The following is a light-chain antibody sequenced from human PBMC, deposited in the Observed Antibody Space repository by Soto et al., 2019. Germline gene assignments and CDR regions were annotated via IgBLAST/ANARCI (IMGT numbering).Light chain of an antibody. CDR3: QQRSNWPST. Sequence: EIVLTQSPATLSLSPGERATLSCRASQSVSSYLAWYQQKPGQAPRLLIYDASNRATGIPARFSGSGSGTDFTLTITCLEPEEFAVYYCQQRSNWPSTFGGGTKVEIK. J-gene: IGKJ4*01. CDR1: QSVSSY. CDR2: DAS. V-gene: IGKV3-11*01.